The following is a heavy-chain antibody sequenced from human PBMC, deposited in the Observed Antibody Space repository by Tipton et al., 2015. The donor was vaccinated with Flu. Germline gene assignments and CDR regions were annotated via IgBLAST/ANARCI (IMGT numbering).Heavy chain of an antibody. V-gene: IGHV3-33*01. D-gene: IGHD1-7*01. J-gene: IGHJ6*02. Sequence: SLRLSCAASGFTYSHYGMHWVRQAPGKGLEWVAVIWYDGSNKYYADSVKGRFTISRDNSKNRLYLQMNSLRAEDTAVYYCAREELNYGMDVWGQGTTVTVSS. CDR3: AREELNYGMDV. CDR2: IWYDGSNK. CDR1: GFTYSHYG.